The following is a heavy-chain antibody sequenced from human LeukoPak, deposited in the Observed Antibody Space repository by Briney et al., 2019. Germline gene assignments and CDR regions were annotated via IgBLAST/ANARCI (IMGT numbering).Heavy chain of an antibody. CDR2: ISGSGGST. Sequence: GGSLRLSCAASGFTFTSYAMSWVRQAPGKGLEWVPAISGSGGSTYYADSVKGRFTISRDNSKSTLFLQMNSLRAEDTAVYYCATRESSMARSHWGQGTLVTVSS. J-gene: IGHJ4*02. CDR3: ATRESSMARSH. D-gene: IGHD3-10*01. CDR1: GFTFTSYA. V-gene: IGHV3-23*01.